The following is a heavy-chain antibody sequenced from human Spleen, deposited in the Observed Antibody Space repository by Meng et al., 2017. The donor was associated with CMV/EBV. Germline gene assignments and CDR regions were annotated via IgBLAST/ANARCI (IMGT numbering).Heavy chain of an antibody. CDR2: INPNSGGT. D-gene: IGHD3-10*02. CDR1: GYTFTGYY. Sequence: ASVHVSCKASGYTFTGYYMHWVRQAPGQGLEWMGWINPNSGGTNYEQKFQGRVTMTRDTCISTAYMELSRLRSDDTAVYSCARCSGSYYSYYGMDVWGQGTTVTVSS. V-gene: IGHV1-2*02. J-gene: IGHJ6*02. CDR3: ARCSGSYYSYYGMDV.